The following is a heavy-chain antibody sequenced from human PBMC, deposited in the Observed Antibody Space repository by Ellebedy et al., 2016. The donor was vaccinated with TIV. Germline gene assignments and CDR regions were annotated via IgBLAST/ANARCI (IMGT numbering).Heavy chain of an antibody. CDR2: IDYSGST. CDR1: GGSIRRGGYY. CDR3: ARVYSGYENFDY. V-gene: IGHV4-61*08. Sequence: SETLSLTXTVSGGSIRRGGYYWSWIRQHPGKGLEWIGYIDYSGSTYYNPSLKSRVTISVDTSKNQFSLKLSSVTAADTAVYYCARVYSGYENFDYWGQGTLVTVSS. D-gene: IGHD5-12*01. J-gene: IGHJ4*02.